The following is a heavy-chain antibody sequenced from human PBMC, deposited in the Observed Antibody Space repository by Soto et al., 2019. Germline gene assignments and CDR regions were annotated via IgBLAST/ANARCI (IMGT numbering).Heavy chain of an antibody. CDR2: ISSSSYI. D-gene: IGHD1-26*01. J-gene: IGHJ3*02. V-gene: IGHV3-21*01. CDR3: ARVGGSYSVDAFDI. Sequence: EVQLVESGGGLVKPGGSLRLSCAASGFTFSSYSMNWVRQAPGKGLEWVSSISSSSYIYYADSVKGRFTISRDNAKNSLYLQMNSLRAEDTAVYYCARVGGSYSVDAFDIWGQGTMVTVSS. CDR1: GFTFSSYS.